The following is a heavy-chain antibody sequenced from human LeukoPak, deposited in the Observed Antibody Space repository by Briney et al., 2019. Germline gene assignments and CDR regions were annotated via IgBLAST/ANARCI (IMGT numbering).Heavy chain of an antibody. J-gene: IGHJ5*02. CDR1: GFTFSDYY. CDR3: ARKLDDIFLSTPRFDP. CDR2: ISSSRNYT. Sequence: GGSLRLSCAASGFTFSDYYMSGLRQAPGKGLEWVSYISSSRNYTNYADSVKGRFTISRDNTKNSLYLQMNNLRAEDTAVYYCARKLDDIFLSTPRFDPRGQGTLVTVSS. D-gene: IGHD3-9*01. V-gene: IGHV3-11*03.